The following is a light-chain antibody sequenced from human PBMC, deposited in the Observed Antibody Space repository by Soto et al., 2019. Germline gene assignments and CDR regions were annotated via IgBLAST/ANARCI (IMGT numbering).Light chain of an antibody. CDR1: QSVRFN. CDR3: QQYNNWPPWT. J-gene: IGKJ1*01. Sequence: EIVMTKSPATLSVSHGERATLSCRASQSVRFNLAWYQQKPGQAPRLLIYAASTRATGIPARFSGSGSGTEFTLTISSLQSEDFAVYFCQQYNNWPPWTFGQGTKVDIK. V-gene: IGKV3-15*01. CDR2: AAS.